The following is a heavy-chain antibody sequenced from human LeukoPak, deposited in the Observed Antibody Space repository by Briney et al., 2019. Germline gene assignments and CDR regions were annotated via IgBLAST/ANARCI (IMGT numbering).Heavy chain of an antibody. CDR2: IYSSGNT. CDR3: AREGRSSGPHYYYMAV. V-gene: IGHV4-4*07. CDR1: GGSLNEAY. J-gene: IGHJ6*03. Sequence: PSETLSLTSTVPGGSLNEAYRNWVRQPAGEGLEWIGQIYSSGNTNYNPAVKSPVTMRVDTSRNQFSLKLTSVTDADTAVYYCAREGRSSGPHYYYMAVWGKGTTVTGSS. D-gene: IGHD6-19*01.